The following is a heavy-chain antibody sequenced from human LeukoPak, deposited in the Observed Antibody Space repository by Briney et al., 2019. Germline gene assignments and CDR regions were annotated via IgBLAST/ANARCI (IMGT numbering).Heavy chain of an antibody. V-gene: IGHV1-2*02. J-gene: IGHJ4*02. Sequence: ASVKVSCKASGYTFTGYYMHWVRQAPGQGLEWMGWINPNSGGTNYAQKFQGRVTMTRDTSISTAYMELSRLRSDDTAVYYCARETNDYGAQLRRGPFDYWGQGTLVTVSS. CDR1: GYTFTGYY. CDR2: INPNSGGT. D-gene: IGHD4-17*01. CDR3: ARETNDYGAQLRRGPFDY.